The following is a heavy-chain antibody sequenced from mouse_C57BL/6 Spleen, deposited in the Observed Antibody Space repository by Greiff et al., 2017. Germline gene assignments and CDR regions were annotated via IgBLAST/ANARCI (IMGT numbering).Heavy chain of an antibody. CDR3: ARRGDYDALSDV. CDR2: ISYSGST. Sequence: EVKLVESGPGMVKPSQSLSLTCTVTGYSITSGYDWHWIRHFPGNKLEWMGHISYSGSTNYNPSLKSRISITHDTSKNPFFLKLNSVTTEDTAAYYCARRGDYDALSDVWGTGTTVTVSS. D-gene: IGHD2-4*01. CDR1: GYSITSGYD. J-gene: IGHJ1*03. V-gene: IGHV3-1*01.